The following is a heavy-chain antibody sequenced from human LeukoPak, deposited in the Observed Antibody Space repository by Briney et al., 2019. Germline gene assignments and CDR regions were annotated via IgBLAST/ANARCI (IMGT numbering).Heavy chain of an antibody. D-gene: IGHD5-24*01. Sequence: GGSLRLSCAASGFTFSSYSMNWVRQAPGKGLEWVSSISSSRSYIYYADSLKGRFTISRDNAKNSLYLQMNSLRVEDTAVYYCARDGYNLRGLDYWGQGTLVTVSS. CDR1: GFTFSSYS. V-gene: IGHV3-21*01. J-gene: IGHJ4*02. CDR3: ARDGYNLRGLDY. CDR2: ISSSRSYI.